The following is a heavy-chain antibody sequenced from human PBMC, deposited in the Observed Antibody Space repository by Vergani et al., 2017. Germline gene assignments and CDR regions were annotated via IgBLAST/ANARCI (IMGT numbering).Heavy chain of an antibody. V-gene: IGHV3-7*01. Sequence: EVRLLESGGGLVQPGGSLRLSCAASGFTFNIYAMSWVRQAPGKGLEWVAAIKEDGSEKQYVDSVKGRFTISRDNAKKSLYLQMNSLRGEDTAVYYCARGNSLGSYWGQGTLVTVSS. J-gene: IGHJ4*02. D-gene: IGHD1-7*01. CDR2: IKEDGSEK. CDR1: GFTFNIYA. CDR3: ARGNSLGSY.